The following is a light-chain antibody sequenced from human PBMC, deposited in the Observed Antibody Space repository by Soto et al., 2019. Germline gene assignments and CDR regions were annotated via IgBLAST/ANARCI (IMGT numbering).Light chain of an antibody. Sequence: ETVMTQSPATLSVSPWERATLSCRASQSVGSDLAWYQQRPGQAPRLLIYGASTRATGIPARLSGSASGTEFTLTITGLQSEDCAVYYCQQYKNWPPISFGQGTRLEI. J-gene: IGKJ5*01. CDR3: QQYKNWPPIS. CDR2: GAS. V-gene: IGKV3-15*01. CDR1: QSVGSD.